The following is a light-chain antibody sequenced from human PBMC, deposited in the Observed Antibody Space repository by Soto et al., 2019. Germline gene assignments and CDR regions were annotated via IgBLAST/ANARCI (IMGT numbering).Light chain of an antibody. V-gene: IGLV2-11*01. Sequence: QSALTQPRSVSGSPGQSVTISCTGTSSDVGAYKYVSWYQQLPGKAPKLMIYDVDKRPSGVPDRFSGSKSGNTASLTISGLQAEDEADYFCSSYAGSHILVFGTGTKITVL. CDR1: SSDVGAYKY. CDR3: SSYAGSHILV. CDR2: DVD. J-gene: IGLJ1*01.